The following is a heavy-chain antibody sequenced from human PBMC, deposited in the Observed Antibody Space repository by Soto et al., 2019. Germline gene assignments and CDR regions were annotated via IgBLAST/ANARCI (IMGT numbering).Heavy chain of an antibody. Sequence: QVQLVQSGAEVKKPGSSVKVSCKASGGTFSSYAISWVRQAPGQGLEWMGGIIPIFGTADYAQKFQGRVTITADESTRTAYMELSSLRSEDTAVYYCARGYIAVAGYYYYGMDVWGQGTTVTVSS. CDR3: ARGYIAVAGYYYYGMDV. V-gene: IGHV1-69*01. J-gene: IGHJ6*02. CDR1: GGTFSSYA. CDR2: IIPIFGTA. D-gene: IGHD6-19*01.